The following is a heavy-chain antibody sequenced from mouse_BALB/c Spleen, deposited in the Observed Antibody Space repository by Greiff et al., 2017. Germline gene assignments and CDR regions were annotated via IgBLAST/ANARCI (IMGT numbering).Heavy chain of an antibody. CDR2: INPYNGDT. CDR1: GYSFTGYF. J-gene: IGHJ4*01. D-gene: IGHD2-3*01. V-gene: IGHV1-37*01. Sequence: EVMLVESGPELVKPGASVKISCKASGYSFTGYFMNWVKQSHGKSLEWIGRINPYNGDTFYNQKFKGKATLTVDKSSSTAHMELLSLTSEDSAVYYCGRESYDGYPYAMDYWGQGTSVTVSS. CDR3: GRESYDGYPYAMDY.